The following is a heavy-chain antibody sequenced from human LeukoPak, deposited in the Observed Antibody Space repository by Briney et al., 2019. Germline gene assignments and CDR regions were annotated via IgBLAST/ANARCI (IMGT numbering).Heavy chain of an antibody. J-gene: IGHJ4*02. Sequence: SETLSLTCTVSGGSISSDYWSWIRQPPGKGLEWIGYIYYRGSTNYNPSLKSRVTISVDTSKNQFSLKLSSVTAADTAVYYCARSTIFGVATNWGQGTLVTVSS. CDR2: IYYRGST. CDR3: ARSTIFGVATN. V-gene: IGHV4-59*01. CDR1: GGSISSDY. D-gene: IGHD3-3*01.